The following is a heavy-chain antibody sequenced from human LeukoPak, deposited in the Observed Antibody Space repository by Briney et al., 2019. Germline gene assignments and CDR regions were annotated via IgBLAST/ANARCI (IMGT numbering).Heavy chain of an antibody. D-gene: IGHD2-2*02. V-gene: IGHV4-30-4*08. J-gene: IGHJ5*02. CDR1: GGSISSGDYY. CDR2: IYYSGST. CDR3: ARGCVLGSTSCYTGWFDP. Sequence: SETLSLTCTVSGGSISSGDYYWSWIRQPPGKGLEWIGYIYYSGSTYYNPSLKSRVTISVDTSKNQFSLKLSSVTAADTAVYYCARGCVLGSTSCYTGWFDPWGQGTLVTVPS.